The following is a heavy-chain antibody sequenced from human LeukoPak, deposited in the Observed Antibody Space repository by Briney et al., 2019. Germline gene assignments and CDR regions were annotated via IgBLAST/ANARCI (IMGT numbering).Heavy chain of an antibody. D-gene: IGHD1-26*01. CDR1: GGSISSYY. J-gene: IGHJ4*02. CDR3: ARWHRGSYSIY. CDR2: IYYSGST. V-gene: IGHV4-59*01. Sequence: SETLSLTCTVSGGSISSYYWSWIRQPPGKGLEWIGYIYYSGSTNYNPSLKSRVTISVDTSKNQFSLKLSSVTAADTAVYYCARWHRGSYSIYWGQGTLITVSS.